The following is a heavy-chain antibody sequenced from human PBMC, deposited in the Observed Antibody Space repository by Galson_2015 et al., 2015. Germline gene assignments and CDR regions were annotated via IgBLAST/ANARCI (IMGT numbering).Heavy chain of an antibody. D-gene: IGHD3-10*01. CDR2: IWYDGSNK. CDR3: ARDPTAGISGLSG. V-gene: IGHV3-33*01. J-gene: IGHJ4*02. Sequence: SLRLSCATSGFTFSSYGMHWVRQAPGKGLEWVAIIWYDGSNKYYADSVKGRFTISRDNSKNTLYLQMNSLRPEDTAVYYCARDPTAGISGLSGWGQGTLVTVSS. CDR1: GFTFSSYG.